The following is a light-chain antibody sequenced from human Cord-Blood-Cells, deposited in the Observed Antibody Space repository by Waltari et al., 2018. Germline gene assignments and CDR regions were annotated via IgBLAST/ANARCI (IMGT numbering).Light chain of an antibody. CDR1: QSVSSN. J-gene: IGKJ5*01. V-gene: IGKV3-15*01. CDR2: GAS. Sequence: EIVMTQSPATLSVSPGERATLSCRASQSVSSNLAWYQQKPGQAPRLLIYGASTRATGIPARFSGSGSGTEFTLTISSLQSEDFAVYYCQQYNNLPPLITFGQGTRLEIK. CDR3: QQYNNLPPLIT.